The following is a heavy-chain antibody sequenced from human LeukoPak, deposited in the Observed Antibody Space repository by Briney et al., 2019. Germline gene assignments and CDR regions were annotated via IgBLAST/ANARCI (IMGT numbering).Heavy chain of an antibody. CDR2: ISSSSSYI. V-gene: IGHV3-21*01. CDR1: GFTFSSYG. Sequence: MAGGSLRLSCAASGFTFSSYGMHWVRQAPGKGLEWVSSISSSSSYIYYADSVKGRFTISRDNAKNSLYLQMNSLRAEDTAVYYCARNPPNIVVVPAAIVTYFDYWGQGTLVTVSS. D-gene: IGHD2-2*01. J-gene: IGHJ4*02. CDR3: ARNPPNIVVVPAAIVTYFDY.